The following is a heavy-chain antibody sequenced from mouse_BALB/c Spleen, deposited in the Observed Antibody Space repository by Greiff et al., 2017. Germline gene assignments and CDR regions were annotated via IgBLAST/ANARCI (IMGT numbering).Heavy chain of an antibody. CDR1: GYSFTSYW. J-gene: IGHJ4*01. CDR3: ARLHGNYGLDYAMDY. D-gene: IGHD2-1*01. CDR2: IHHSDSET. Sequence: QVQLQQPGAELVRPGASVKLSCKASGYSFTSYWMNWVKQRPGQGLEWIGMIHHSDSETRLNQKLKDKATLTVDKSSSTAYMQISSPTSEDSAVYYCARLHGNYGLDYAMDYWGQGTSVTVSS. V-gene: IGHV1-61*01.